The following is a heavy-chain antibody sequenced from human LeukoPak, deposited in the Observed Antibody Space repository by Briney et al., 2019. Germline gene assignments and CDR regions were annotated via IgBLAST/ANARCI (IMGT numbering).Heavy chain of an antibody. D-gene: IGHD3-22*01. CDR1: GFAFSSSW. CDR2: INPDASIT. V-gene: IGHV3-74*01. CDR3: ARAMISGSEY. Sequence: GGSLRLSCAASGFAFSSSWMHWVRQAPGKGLVWVLRINPDASITTYADSVRGRFTISRDNAKNTVYLQMNSLRAEDTAVYYCARAMISGSEYWGQGTLVTVSS. J-gene: IGHJ4*02.